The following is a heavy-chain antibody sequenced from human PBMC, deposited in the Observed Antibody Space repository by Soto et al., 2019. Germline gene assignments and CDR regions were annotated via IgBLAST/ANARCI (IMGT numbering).Heavy chain of an antibody. V-gene: IGHV1-8*01. D-gene: IGHD2-15*01. CDR2: MNPNSGNT. Sequence: GASVKVSCKASGYTFTSYDINWVRQATGQGLEWMGWMNPNSGNTGYAQKFQGRVTMTRNTSISTAYMELSSLRSEDTAVYYCAREEYCSGGSCSVYDYWVQGTLVTVSS. J-gene: IGHJ4*02. CDR3: AREEYCSGGSCSVYDY. CDR1: GYTFTSYD.